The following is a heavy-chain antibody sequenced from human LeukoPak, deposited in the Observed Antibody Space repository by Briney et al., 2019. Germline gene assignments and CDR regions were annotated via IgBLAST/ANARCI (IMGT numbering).Heavy chain of an antibody. Sequence: SEALSLTCAVYGGSFSGYYWSWIRQPPGKGLEWIGEINHSGSTNYNPSLKSRVTISVDTSKNQFSLKLSSVTAADTAVYYCARTGMAVLIDYWGQGTLVTVSS. V-gene: IGHV4-34*01. CDR1: GGSFSGYY. CDR3: ARTGMAVLIDY. D-gene: IGHD6-19*01. J-gene: IGHJ4*02. CDR2: INHSGST.